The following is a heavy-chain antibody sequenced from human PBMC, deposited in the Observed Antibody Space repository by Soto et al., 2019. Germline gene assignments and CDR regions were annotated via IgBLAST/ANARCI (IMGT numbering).Heavy chain of an antibody. Sequence: GALLILLRPAPEFTCSSYYRSCIPQCTGKGLEWVSYISSSGSNIYYADSLKGRFTISRDNAKNSLYLQMNSLRAEDTAVYYCARVRVGRRSSSVDPWGQGTLVTVSS. D-gene: IGHD6-6*01. CDR3: ARVRVGRRSSSVDP. J-gene: IGHJ5*02. V-gene: IGHV3-11*01. CDR1: EFTCSSYY. CDR2: ISSSGSNI.